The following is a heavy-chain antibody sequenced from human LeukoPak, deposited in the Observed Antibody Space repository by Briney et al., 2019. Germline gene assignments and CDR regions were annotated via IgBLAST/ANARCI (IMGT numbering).Heavy chain of an antibody. Sequence: SETLSLTCTVSGGSIISYYWSWIRQPAGKGLEWIGRIYTSGSTNYNPSLKSRVTISVDKSKNQFSLKLSAVTAADTAVYYCARDRGYYDSPYYFAYWGQGTLVTVSS. CDR1: GGSIISYY. J-gene: IGHJ4*02. CDR3: ARDRGYYDSPYYFAY. D-gene: IGHD3-22*01. CDR2: IYTSGST. V-gene: IGHV4-4*07.